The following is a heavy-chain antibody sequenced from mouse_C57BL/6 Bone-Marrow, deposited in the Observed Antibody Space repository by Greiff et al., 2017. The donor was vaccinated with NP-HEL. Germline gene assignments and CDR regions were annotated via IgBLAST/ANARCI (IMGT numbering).Heavy chain of an antibody. CDR2: IRNKANNHAT. J-gene: IGHJ1*03. V-gene: IGHV6-6*01. Sequence: EVQLQQSGGGLVQPGGSMKLSCAASGFTFSDAWMDWVRQSPEKGLEWVAEIRNKANNHATYYAESVKGRFTNSRDDSKSSVYLQMNSLRAEDTGIYYCTRNYGSSYWYFDVWGTGTTVTVSS. CDR1: GFTFSDAW. CDR3: TRNYGSSYWYFDV. D-gene: IGHD1-1*01.